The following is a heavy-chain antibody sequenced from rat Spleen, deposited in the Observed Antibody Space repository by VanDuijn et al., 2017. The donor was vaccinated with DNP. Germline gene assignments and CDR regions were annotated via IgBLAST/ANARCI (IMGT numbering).Heavy chain of an antibody. D-gene: IGHD1-7*01. CDR2: ISYSGST. J-gene: IGHJ2*01. V-gene: IGHV3-1*01. CDR3: ARWTRYFDY. CDR1: GYSITSNY. Sequence: EVQLQESGPGLVKPSQSLYLTCSVTGYSITSNYWGWIRKFPGNKMEYIGHISYSGSTNYNPSLRSRISITRDTSKNHFFLHLNSVTTEDTATYYCARWTRYFDYWGQGVMVTVSS.